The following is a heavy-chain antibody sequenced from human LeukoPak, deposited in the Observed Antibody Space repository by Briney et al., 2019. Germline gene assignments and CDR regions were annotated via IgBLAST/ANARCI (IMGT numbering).Heavy chain of an antibody. CDR2: IIPIFGTA. CDR1: GGTFSSYA. V-gene: IGHV1-69*05. D-gene: IGHD1-26*01. CDR3: ARGVKGRSGSYYASFDY. Sequence: ASVKVSCKASGGTFSSYAISWVRQAPGQGLEWMEGIIPIFGTANYAQKFQGRVTITTDESTSTAYMELSSLRSEDTAVYYCARGVKGRSGSYYASFDYWGQGTLVTVSS. J-gene: IGHJ4*02.